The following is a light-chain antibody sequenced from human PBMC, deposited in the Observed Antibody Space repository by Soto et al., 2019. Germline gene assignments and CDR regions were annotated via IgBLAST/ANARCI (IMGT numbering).Light chain of an antibody. CDR3: QQYGSSPWT. J-gene: IGKJ1*01. Sequence: EIVLTQSPGTLSLSPGERATLSCRASQSISSTYLAWYQQKPGQAPRLLIYGASSRATGIPDRLSGSGSGTDFTLTISRLEPEDSAVYYCQQYGSSPWTFGQGTKVDI. CDR2: GAS. CDR1: QSISSTY. V-gene: IGKV3-20*01.